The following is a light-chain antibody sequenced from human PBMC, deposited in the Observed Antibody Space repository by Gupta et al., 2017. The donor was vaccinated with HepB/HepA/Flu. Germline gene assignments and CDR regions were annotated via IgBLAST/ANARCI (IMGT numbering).Light chain of an antibody. Sequence: SALHQPASVSGSPCPSIPISCTGTIRDVGGYNYVSWYQPHPGKAPKLKIYDVSKRPSGVANRFSGSKSGNSASLTISERKDENEADYYCRADTSSSTQVFGGGTKLTVL. CDR1: IRDVGGYNY. J-gene: IGLJ3*02. V-gene: IGLV2-14*03. CDR3: RADTSSSTQV. CDR2: DVS.